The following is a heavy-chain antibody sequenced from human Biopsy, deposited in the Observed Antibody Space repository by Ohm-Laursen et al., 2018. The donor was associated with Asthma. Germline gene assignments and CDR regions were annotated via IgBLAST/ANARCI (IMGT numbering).Heavy chain of an antibody. CDR3: AKESRRDGYNRRNYYFDY. CDR2: INGDGSQK. J-gene: IGHJ4*02. V-gene: IGHV3-7*03. Sequence: SLRLSCAASGFTFSNFAMTWVRQAPGKGLEWVATINGDGSQKSYVDSVTGRFTISRDNSKNTLYLQMNSLRAEDTAVYYCAKESRRDGYNRRNYYFDYWGQGTLVTVSS. CDR1: GFTFSNFA. D-gene: IGHD5-24*01.